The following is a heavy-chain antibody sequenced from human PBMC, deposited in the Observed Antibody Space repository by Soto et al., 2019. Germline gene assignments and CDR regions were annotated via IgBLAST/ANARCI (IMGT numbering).Heavy chain of an antibody. Sequence: SETLSLTCTVSGGSVSSGSYYWSWIRQPPGKGLEWIGYIYYSGSTNYNSSLKSRVTISLDTSKNQLSLNLSSVTAADTAVYYCAGDRPEHKDALDIWGQGTMVTVSS. V-gene: IGHV4-61*01. CDR1: GGSVSSGSYY. D-gene: IGHD1-1*01. CDR3: AGDRPEHKDALDI. CDR2: IYYSGST. J-gene: IGHJ3*02.